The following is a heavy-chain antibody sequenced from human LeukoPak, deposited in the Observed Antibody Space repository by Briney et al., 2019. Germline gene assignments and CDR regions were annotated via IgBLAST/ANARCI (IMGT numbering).Heavy chain of an antibody. D-gene: IGHD3-10*01. J-gene: IGHJ5*02. CDR1: GYTFTSYD. CDR3: ARGKVVRRDYNWFDP. V-gene: IGHV1-8*01. CDR2: MNPNSGNT. Sequence: ASVKVSCKASGYTFTSYDINWVRQATGQGLEWMGWMNPNSGNTGYAQKFQGRVTMTRNTSISTAYMELSSLRSEDTAVYYCARGKVVRRDYNWFDPWGQGTLVTVSS.